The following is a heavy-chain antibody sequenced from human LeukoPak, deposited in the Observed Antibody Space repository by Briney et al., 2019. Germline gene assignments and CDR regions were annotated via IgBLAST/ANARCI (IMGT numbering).Heavy chain of an antibody. CDR3: ARDIVGATLKSY. J-gene: IGHJ4*02. Sequence: PSETLSLTCTVSGYSISSGYYWGWIRQPPGKGLEWIGSIYHSGSTYYNPSLTSRVTISVDTSKNQFSLKLSSVTAADTAVYYCARDIVGATLKSYWGQGTLVTVSS. D-gene: IGHD1-26*01. CDR1: GYSISSGYY. CDR2: IYHSGST. V-gene: IGHV4-38-2*02.